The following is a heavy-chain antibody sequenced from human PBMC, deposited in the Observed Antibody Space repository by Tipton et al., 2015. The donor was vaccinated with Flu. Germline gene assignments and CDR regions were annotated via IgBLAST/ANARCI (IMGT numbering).Heavy chain of an antibody. J-gene: IGHJ4*02. D-gene: IGHD6-19*01. CDR2: IYPGDSDT. CDR3: VRQGSGWDKARDPFDY. Sequence: QLVQSGAEVKKPGESLKISCKGSGYSFTSYWIGWVRQMPGKGLEWMGIIYPGDSDTRYSPSFQGQVTISADKSISTAYLQWSSLKASDTAMYYWVRQGSGWDKARDPFDYWGQGTLVTVSS. CDR1: GYSFTSYW. V-gene: IGHV5-51*01.